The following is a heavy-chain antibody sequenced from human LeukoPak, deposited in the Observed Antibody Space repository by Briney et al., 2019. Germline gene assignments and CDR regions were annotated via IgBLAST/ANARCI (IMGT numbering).Heavy chain of an antibody. J-gene: IGHJ6*02. D-gene: IGHD6-19*01. CDR3: AKDVAVAGNYYYGMDV. Sequence: DSVKGRFTISRDNSKNTLYLQMNSLRAEDTAVYYCAKDVAVAGNYYYGMDVWGQGTTVTVCS. V-gene: IGHV3-30*02.